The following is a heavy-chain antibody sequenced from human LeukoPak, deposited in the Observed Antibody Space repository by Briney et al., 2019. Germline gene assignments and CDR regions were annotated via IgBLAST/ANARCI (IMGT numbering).Heavy chain of an antibody. Sequence: GGSLRLSCAASGFTFDDYGLSWVRQAPGKGLEWVSAISGSGGSTYYADSVKGRFTISRDNSKNTLYLQMNSLRAEDTAVYYCAKVVPIAVAPFGNGFDPWGQGTLVTVSS. V-gene: IGHV3-23*01. CDR2: ISGSGGST. CDR3: AKVVPIAVAPFGNGFDP. J-gene: IGHJ5*02. CDR1: GFTFDDYG. D-gene: IGHD6-19*01.